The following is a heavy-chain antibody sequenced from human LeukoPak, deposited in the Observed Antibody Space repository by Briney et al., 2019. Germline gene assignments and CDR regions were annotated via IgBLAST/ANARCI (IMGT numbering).Heavy chain of an antibody. V-gene: IGHV1-18*01. CDR3: ARGYCSSATCRHSDY. J-gene: IGHJ4*02. Sequence: ASVKVSCKASGYAFTNYATSWVRQTPGQGLEWMGWISVYNGNTNYAQKLQGRVTMTADTSTTTAYMELRSLRSDDTAVYYCARGYCSSATCRHSDYWGQGALVTVSS. D-gene: IGHD2-2*01. CDR2: ISVYNGNT. CDR1: GYAFTNYA.